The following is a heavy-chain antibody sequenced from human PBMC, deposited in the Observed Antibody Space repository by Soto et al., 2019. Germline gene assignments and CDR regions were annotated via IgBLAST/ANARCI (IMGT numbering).Heavy chain of an antibody. J-gene: IGHJ4*02. Sequence: PGGSLRLSCAASGFTFSSYAMHWVRQAPGKGLEWVAVISYDGSNKYYADSVKGRFTISRDNSKNTLYLQMNSLRAEDTAVYYCARDRLKTGYCSGGSCYGSIGYWGQGTLVTISS. CDR1: GFTFSSYA. V-gene: IGHV3-30-3*01. D-gene: IGHD2-15*01. CDR2: ISYDGSNK. CDR3: ARDRLKTGYCSGGSCYGSIGY.